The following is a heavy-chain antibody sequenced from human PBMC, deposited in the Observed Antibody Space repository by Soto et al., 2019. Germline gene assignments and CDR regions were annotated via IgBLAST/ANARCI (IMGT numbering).Heavy chain of an antibody. V-gene: IGHV4-4*02. CDR3: ATGDTGRGY. Sequence: QVQLQESGPGLVKPSGTLSLTCAVSGVSIGSHDCWTWVRQPPGKGMEWIGESHQSGNTNYNSSLDSRVTISLDKYKNHFSLQLSNVTVTDKAVYYGATGDTGRGYWGQGTLVTVSS. J-gene: IGHJ4*02. CDR1: GVSIGSHDC. D-gene: IGHD5-18*01. CDR2: SHQSGNT.